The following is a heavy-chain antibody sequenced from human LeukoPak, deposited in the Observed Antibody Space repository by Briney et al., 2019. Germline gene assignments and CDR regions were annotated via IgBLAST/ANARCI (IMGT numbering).Heavy chain of an antibody. Sequence: SETLSLTCTVSGGSISSYYWSWIRQPPGKGLEWIGYIYYSGSTNYNPSLKSRVTISVDTSKNQFSLKLSSVTAADTAVYYRARESSYRFDPWGQGTLVTVSS. CDR2: IYYSGST. CDR1: GGSISSYY. J-gene: IGHJ5*02. CDR3: ARESSYRFDP. D-gene: IGHD3-16*02. V-gene: IGHV4-59*01.